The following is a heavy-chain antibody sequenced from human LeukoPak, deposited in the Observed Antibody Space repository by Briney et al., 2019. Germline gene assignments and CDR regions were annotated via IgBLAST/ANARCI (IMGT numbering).Heavy chain of an antibody. CDR1: GYTFTNNW. CDR3: AKGRGRIET. D-gene: IGHD2-15*01. Sequence: PGGSLRLSCEASGYTFTNNWMTWFRQAPGKGLEWVANVNEDGSEQNYLDSVKGRFTISRDNAKNSVYLQMNNLRVEETAVYYCAKGRGRIETCGQG. V-gene: IGHV3-7*01. CDR2: VNEDGSEQ. J-gene: IGHJ5*02.